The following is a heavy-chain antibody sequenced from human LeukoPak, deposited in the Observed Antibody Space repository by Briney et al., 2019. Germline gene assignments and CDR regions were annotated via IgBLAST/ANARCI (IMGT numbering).Heavy chain of an antibody. CDR3: ASDIVPTSGDF. CDR2: ITSSGSDI. V-gene: IGHV3-11*01. J-gene: IGHJ1*01. CDR1: GFTFSDYY. D-gene: IGHD1-26*01. Sequence: GGSLRLSCAASGFTFSDYYMSWIRQAPGRGLEWVAYITSSGSDIYYADSVKGRFTISRDNAKNALYLQMNSLRVGDTATYYCASDIVPTSGDFWGQGTMASVSS.